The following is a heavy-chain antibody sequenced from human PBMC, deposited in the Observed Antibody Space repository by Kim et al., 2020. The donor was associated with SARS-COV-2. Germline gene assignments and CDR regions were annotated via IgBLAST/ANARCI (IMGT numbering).Heavy chain of an antibody. D-gene: IGHD3-10*01. V-gene: IGHV1-18*01. CDR3: ARYGYYGSGRYYNVNYYYYGMDV. J-gene: IGHJ6*02. CDR1: GYTFTSYG. CDR2: ISAYNGNT. Sequence: ASVKVSCKASGYTFTSYGISWVRQAPGQGLEWMGWISAYNGNTNYAQKLQGRVTMTTDTSTSTAYMELRSLRSDDTAVYYCARYGYYGSGRYYNVNYYYYGMDVWGQGTTVTVSS.